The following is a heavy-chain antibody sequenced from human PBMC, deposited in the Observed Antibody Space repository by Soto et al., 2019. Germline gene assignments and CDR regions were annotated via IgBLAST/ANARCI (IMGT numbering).Heavy chain of an antibody. CDR1: GFTFSSYA. J-gene: IGHJ5*02. Sequence: EHLVESGGGVVQPGRSLRLSCTGSGFTFSSYAMHWVRLAPGKGLEWVAVVSYDGSIENYDDSVRGRVTISRNNSNNTVVLQMNSLRVEDTAVYYCAKDLYYYAVSLDDSWGQGPLVTV. V-gene: IGHV3-30*04. D-gene: IGHD3-10*01. CDR3: AKDLYYYAVSLDDS. CDR2: VSYDGSIE.